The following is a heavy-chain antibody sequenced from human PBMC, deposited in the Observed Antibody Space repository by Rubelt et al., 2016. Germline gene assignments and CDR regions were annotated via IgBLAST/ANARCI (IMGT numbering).Heavy chain of an antibody. J-gene: IGHJ4*02. CDR3: ARASSGSPRFGFDY. CDR2: IYYSGST. Sequence: QVQLQESAPGLVKPSQTLSLTCTVSGGSISSGGYYWTWIRQHPGKGLEWIGYIYYSGSTYYNPSLKSRVTISIDTSKTQFSLKLSSVTAADTAVYYCARASSGSPRFGFDYWGQGTLVTVSS. CDR1: GGSISSGGYY. D-gene: IGHD6-25*01. V-gene: IGHV4-31*03.